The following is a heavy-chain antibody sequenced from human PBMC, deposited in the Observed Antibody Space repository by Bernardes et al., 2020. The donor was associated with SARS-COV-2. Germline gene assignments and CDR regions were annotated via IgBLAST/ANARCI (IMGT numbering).Heavy chain of an antibody. D-gene: IGHD4-17*01. CDR1: GFTFRDYT. CDR3: ATEDGEWLES. J-gene: IGHJ5*01. Sequence: GGSLRLSCAASGFTFRDYTMHWVRQAPGKGLEWVAVIWHDGSREYYVDSVKGRFAISRDNSNNTLDLQMNNLRVEDTARYRCATEDGEWLESWGQGTLVTVSS. CDR2: IWHDGSRE. V-gene: IGHV3-33*01.